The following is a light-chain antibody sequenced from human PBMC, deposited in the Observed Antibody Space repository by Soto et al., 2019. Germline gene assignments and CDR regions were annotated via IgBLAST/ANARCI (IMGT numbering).Light chain of an antibody. J-gene: IGKJ1*01. Sequence: AIQLTQSPSSLSASVGDRATITCRASQGIRSALGWYQQKPGKVPKLLIYAASTLQSGVPSRFSGSGFGTDFTLTINSLQPEDFATYYCLLDYAYFWAFGQGTKVEVK. V-gene: IGKV1-6*01. CDR2: AAS. CDR3: LLDYAYFWA. CDR1: QGIRSA.